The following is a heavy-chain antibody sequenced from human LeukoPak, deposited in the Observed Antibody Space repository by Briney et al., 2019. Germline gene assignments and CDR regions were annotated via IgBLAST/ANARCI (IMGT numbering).Heavy chain of an antibody. J-gene: IGHJ4*02. CDR2: VYRSGTT. CDR1: GGSISSGSYH. CDR3: ARENWVFDY. D-gene: IGHD7-27*01. V-gene: IGHV4-39*07. Sequence: SESLSLTCTVSGGSISSGSYHWGWIRQPPGKGLEGIGSVYRSGTTYYDPSFESRVTISVDTSKNQISLKVRSVTAADTAMYYCARENWVFDYWGQGILVTVSS.